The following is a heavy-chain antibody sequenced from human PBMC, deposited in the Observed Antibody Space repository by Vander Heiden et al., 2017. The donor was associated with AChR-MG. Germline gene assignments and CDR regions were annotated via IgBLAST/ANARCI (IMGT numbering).Heavy chain of an antibody. CDR3: ARAQGITVRPHFYYSMDV. D-gene: IGHD6-6*01. Sequence: QVQLQQSGPGLVKPSQTLSLTCAISGDHVSSSSAPWPWIRQSTSRGLEWLGRTYYRSEWYNNYAVSVKRRITINPDTSKNQFSLQLNSVTPEETAVYYCARAQGITVRPHFYYSMDVWGKGTTVTVSS. CDR1: GDHVSSSSAP. J-gene: IGHJ6*03. V-gene: IGHV6-1*01. CDR2: TYYRSEWYN.